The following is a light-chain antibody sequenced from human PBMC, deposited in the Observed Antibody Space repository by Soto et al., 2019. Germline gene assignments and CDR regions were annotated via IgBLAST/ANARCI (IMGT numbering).Light chain of an antibody. CDR2: GAS. V-gene: IGKV3-15*01. J-gene: IGKJ5*01. CDR1: QSVSSN. CDR3: QQYNTYST. Sequence: EIVMTQSPATLSVSPGERAPLSCRASQSVSSNLAWYQQKPGQAPRLLIYGASTRATGIPARFSGSGSGTEFTLTISSLQPDDFATYYCQQYNTYSTFGQGTRLEI.